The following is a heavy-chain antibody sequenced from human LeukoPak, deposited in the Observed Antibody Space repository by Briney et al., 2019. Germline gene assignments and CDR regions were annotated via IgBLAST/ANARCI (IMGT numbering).Heavy chain of an antibody. Sequence: GGSLGLSCAASGFTFSDHYMDWVRQAPGKGLEWVGRTRNKANSYTTEYAASVKGRFTISRDDSKNSLYLQMNSLKTEDTAVYYCARVRKRGDFDYWGQGTLVTVSS. J-gene: IGHJ4*02. CDR2: TRNKANSYTT. CDR3: ARVRKRGDFDY. V-gene: IGHV3-72*01. D-gene: IGHD1-26*01. CDR1: GFTFSDHY.